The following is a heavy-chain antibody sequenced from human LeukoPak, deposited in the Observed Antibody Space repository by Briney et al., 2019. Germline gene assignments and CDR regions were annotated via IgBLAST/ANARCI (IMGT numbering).Heavy chain of an antibody. Sequence: PGGSLRLSCAASGFTFSSYAMSWVRQAPGKGLECVSAISGSGGSTYYADSVKGRFTISRDNSKNTLYLQMNSLRAEDTAVYYCAKDRFSGRAPSDYWGQGTLVTVSS. CDR1: GFTFSSYA. CDR3: AKDRFSGRAPSDY. J-gene: IGHJ4*02. D-gene: IGHD1-26*01. V-gene: IGHV3-23*01. CDR2: ISGSGGST.